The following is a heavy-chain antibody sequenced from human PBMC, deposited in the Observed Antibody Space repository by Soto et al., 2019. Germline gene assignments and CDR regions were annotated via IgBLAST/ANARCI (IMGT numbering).Heavy chain of an antibody. CDR2: IYPGDSDT. CDR1: GYSFTSYW. CDR3: ARHARWDMSDGSGSQLDY. V-gene: IGHV5-51*01. Sequence: EVQLVQSGAEVKKPGESLKISCKGSGYSFTSYWIGWVRQMPGKGLEWMGIIYPGDSDTRYSPSFQGQVTISADKSITTAYLQWSSVKASDTAMYCCARHARWDMSDGSGSQLDYWGQGTLVTVSS. J-gene: IGHJ4*02. D-gene: IGHD3-10*01.